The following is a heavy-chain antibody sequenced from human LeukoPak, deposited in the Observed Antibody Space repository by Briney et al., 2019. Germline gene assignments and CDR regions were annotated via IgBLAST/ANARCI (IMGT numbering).Heavy chain of an antibody. V-gene: IGHV1-46*01. CDR3: ARSRSELAARPFDY. Sequence: ASVKVSCKASGYTVTNYYIHWVRQAPGQGLEWMGMTNPSTTYAQKFQGRVTMTRDTSTSTVYMELSSLRSEDTAVYYCARSRSELAARPFDYWGQGTLVTVSS. CDR2: TNPST. D-gene: IGHD6-6*01. J-gene: IGHJ4*02. CDR1: GYTVTNYY.